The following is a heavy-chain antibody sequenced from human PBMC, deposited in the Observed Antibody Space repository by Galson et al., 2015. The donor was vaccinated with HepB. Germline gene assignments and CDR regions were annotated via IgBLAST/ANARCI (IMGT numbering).Heavy chain of an antibody. V-gene: IGHV3-23*01. CDR1: GITFSTYV. Sequence: SLRLSCAAPGITFSTYVMRWVRQAPGKGLEWVSSIVGSGESTFYADYVKGSFTISRDNSRNTFYLQMNRLRADDTAIYYCARTSYCVGGPCFSGYFDSWGQGNLVAVSS. D-gene: IGHD2-21*01. J-gene: IGHJ4*02. CDR2: IVGSGEST. CDR3: ARTSYCVGGPCFSGYFDS.